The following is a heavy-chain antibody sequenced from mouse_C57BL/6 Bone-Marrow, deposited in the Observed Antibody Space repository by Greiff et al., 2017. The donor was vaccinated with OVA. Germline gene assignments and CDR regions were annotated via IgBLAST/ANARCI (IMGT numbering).Heavy chain of an antibody. CDR1: GYTFTTYP. V-gene: IGHV1-47*01. CDR3: ARPGDYDGDWFAY. J-gene: IGHJ3*01. D-gene: IGHD2-4*01. Sequence: QVQLQPSGAELVKPGASVKMSCTASGYTFTTYPLEWMKQNPGQSLEWIGNFHPYNDDTKYNEKFKGKATLTVEKSSSTVYLERSRLTSDDSAVYYCARPGDYDGDWFAYWGQGTLVTVSA. CDR2: FHPYNDDT.